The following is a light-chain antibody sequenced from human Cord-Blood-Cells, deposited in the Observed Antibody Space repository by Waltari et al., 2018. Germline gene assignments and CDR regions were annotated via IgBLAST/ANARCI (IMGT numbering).Light chain of an antibody. Sequence: QSALTQPASVSGSPGQSITISCTGTRRDVGGYNYFSWYQQHPGKAPKLMIYDVSNRPSGVSNRFSGSKSGNTASLTISGLQAEDEADYYCSSYTSSSPWVFGGGTKLTVL. CDR1: RRDVGGYNY. J-gene: IGLJ3*02. CDR2: DVS. V-gene: IGLV2-14*01. CDR3: SSYTSSSPWV.